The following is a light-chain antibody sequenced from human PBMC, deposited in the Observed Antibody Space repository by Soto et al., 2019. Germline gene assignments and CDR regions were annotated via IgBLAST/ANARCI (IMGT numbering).Light chain of an antibody. CDR1: QDINNY. CDR2: DAS. CDR3: QQYDNLVT. Sequence: DIQMTQSPFSLSASVGDRVTITCQASQDINNYLNWYQQKPGKAPKLLIYDASNLETGVPSRFSGSGSGTDFTFTISSLQPEDIATYYCQQYDNLVTFGGGTQVEIK. V-gene: IGKV1-33*01. J-gene: IGKJ4*01.